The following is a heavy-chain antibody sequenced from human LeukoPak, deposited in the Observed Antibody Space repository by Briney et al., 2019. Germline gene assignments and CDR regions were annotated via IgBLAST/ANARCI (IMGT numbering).Heavy chain of an antibody. Sequence: PGGSLRLSCAASGFTFSSYSMNWVRQAPGKGLEWVSYISSSSSTIYYADSVKGRFTISRDNAKNSLYLQMNSLRAEDTAVYYCARDTRYYYDSSGYGMAFDIWGQGTMVTVSS. D-gene: IGHD3-22*01. CDR1: GFTFSSYS. V-gene: IGHV3-48*04. CDR3: ARDTRYYYDSSGYGMAFDI. J-gene: IGHJ3*02. CDR2: ISSSSSTI.